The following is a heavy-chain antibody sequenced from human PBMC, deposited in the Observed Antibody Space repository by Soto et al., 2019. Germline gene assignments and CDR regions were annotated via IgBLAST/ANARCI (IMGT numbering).Heavy chain of an antibody. V-gene: IGHV4-34*01. CDR3: ARFYCGGDCYLPYYYYYGMDV. Sequence: SETLSLTCAVYGGSFSGYYWSWIRQPPGKGLEWVGEINHSGSTNYNPSLKSRVTISVDTSKNQFSLKLSSVTAADTAVYYCARFYCGGDCYLPYYYYYGMDVWGQGTTVTVSS. J-gene: IGHJ6*02. D-gene: IGHD2-21*02. CDR1: GGSFSGYY. CDR2: INHSGST.